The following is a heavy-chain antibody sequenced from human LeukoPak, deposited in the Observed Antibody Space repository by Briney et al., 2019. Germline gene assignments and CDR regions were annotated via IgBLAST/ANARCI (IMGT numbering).Heavy chain of an antibody. CDR3: ARENGLYSSSFRDSDVNWFDP. D-gene: IGHD6-13*01. CDR1: GGTFSSYA. J-gene: IGHJ5*02. CDR2: IIPIFGTA. Sequence: ASVKVSCRASGGTFSSYAISWVRQAPGQGLEWMGGIIPIFGTANYAQKFQGRVTITTDESTSTAYMELSSLRSEDTAVYYCARENGLYSSSFRDSDVNWFDPWGQGTLVTVSS. V-gene: IGHV1-69*05.